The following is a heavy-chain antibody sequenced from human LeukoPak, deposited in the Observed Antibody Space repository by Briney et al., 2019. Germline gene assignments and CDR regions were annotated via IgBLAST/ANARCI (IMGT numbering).Heavy chain of an antibody. CDR2: IYTSGST. Sequence: PSETLCLTCTASGGSISSYYWSWIRQPPGKGLEWIGYIYTSGSTNYNPSLKSRVTISVDTSKNQFSLKLSSVTAADTAVYYCARQGYYDSSGYYTRGVVFDPWGQGTLVTVSS. D-gene: IGHD3-22*01. V-gene: IGHV4-4*09. CDR3: ARQGYYDSSGYYTRGVVFDP. CDR1: GGSISSYY. J-gene: IGHJ5*02.